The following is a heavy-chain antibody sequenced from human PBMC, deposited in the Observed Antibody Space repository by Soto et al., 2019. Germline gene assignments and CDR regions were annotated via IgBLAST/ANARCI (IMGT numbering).Heavy chain of an antibody. D-gene: IGHD3-3*01. CDR2: ISAYNGNT. CDR3: ARAVPSQRDDFWSGYGIHYYYYYYMDV. J-gene: IGHJ6*03. CDR1: GYTFTSYG. Sequence: ASVKVSCKASGYTFTSYGISWVRQAPGQGLEWMGWISAYNGNTNYAQKLQGRVTMTTDTSTSTAYMELRSLRSDDTAVYYCARAVPSQRDDFWSGYGIHYYYYYYMDVWGKGTTVTVSS. V-gene: IGHV1-18*01.